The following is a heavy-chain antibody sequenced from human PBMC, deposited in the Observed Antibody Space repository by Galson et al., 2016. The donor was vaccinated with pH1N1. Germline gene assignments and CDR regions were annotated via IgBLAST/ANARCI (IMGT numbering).Heavy chain of an antibody. D-gene: IGHD3-10*01. J-gene: IGHJ4*02. Sequence: SLRLSCAASGFIVSSRHMSWVRQAPGKGLEWLSTLYIGCRTFYADSVRGRFTISRDNSENTLYLQMNYLRPEDTGVYYCASDRIIDGSYSLGYWGQGTLVTVSS. CDR2: LYIGCRT. V-gene: IGHV3-66*02. CDR3: ASDRIIDGSYSLGY. CDR1: GFIVSSRH.